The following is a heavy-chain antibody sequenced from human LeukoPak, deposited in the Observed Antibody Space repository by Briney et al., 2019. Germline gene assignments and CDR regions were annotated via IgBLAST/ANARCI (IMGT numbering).Heavy chain of an antibody. Sequence: GGSLRLSCAASGFTFSSYNMNWVRQVPGKGLEWLSYISSSSSAIYYADSVKGRFTTSRDNAKNSLYLQMNSLRAEDTAVYYCARTSVTTYYYYYYMDVWGKGTTVTVSS. V-gene: IGHV3-48*01. CDR3: ARTSVTTYYYYYYMDV. CDR1: GFTFSSYN. D-gene: IGHD4-11*01. CDR2: ISSSSSAI. J-gene: IGHJ6*03.